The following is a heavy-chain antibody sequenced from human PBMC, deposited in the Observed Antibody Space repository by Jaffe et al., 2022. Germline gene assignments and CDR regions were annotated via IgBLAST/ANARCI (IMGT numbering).Heavy chain of an antibody. Sequence: QVQLQESGPGLVKPSQTLSLTCTVSGGSISSGSYYWSWIRQPAGKGLEWIGRIYTSGSTNYNPSLKSRVTISVDTSKNQFSLKLSSVTAADTAVYYCAREATVRGVIIQFDYWGQGTLVTVSS. D-gene: IGHD3-10*01. V-gene: IGHV4-61*02. CDR3: AREATVRGVIIQFDY. J-gene: IGHJ4*02. CDR1: GGSISSGSYY. CDR2: IYTSGST.